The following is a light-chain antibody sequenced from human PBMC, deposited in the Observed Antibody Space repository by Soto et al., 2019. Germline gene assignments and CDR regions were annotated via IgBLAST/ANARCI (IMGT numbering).Light chain of an antibody. CDR3: QQYNNWSSIT. CDR2: GAS. Sequence: EIVMTQSPATLSVSPGERATLSCRASQSVSSNLGWYQQRPGQAPRLLLYGASTRATGIPARFSGSGSGTELTLTISSMQSEDSAVYYCQQYNNWSSITFGQGTRLEIK. V-gene: IGKV3-15*01. J-gene: IGKJ5*01. CDR1: QSVSSN.